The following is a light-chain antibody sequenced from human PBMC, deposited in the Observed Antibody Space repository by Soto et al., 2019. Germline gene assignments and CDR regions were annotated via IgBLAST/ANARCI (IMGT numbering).Light chain of an antibody. Sequence: DIQMTQSPSSLSASVGDRVTITCRASQSISSYLNWYQQKPGKAPKLLIYAASSLQSGVPSRFSGRGSGTDFPLPISSLQREDLATYYCHQSYSTPLYTFGQGTKRAIK. CDR1: QSISSY. CDR2: AAS. V-gene: IGKV1-39*01. CDR3: HQSYSTPLYT. J-gene: IGKJ2*01.